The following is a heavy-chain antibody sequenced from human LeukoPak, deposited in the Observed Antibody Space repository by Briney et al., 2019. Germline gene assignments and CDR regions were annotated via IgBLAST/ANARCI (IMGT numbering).Heavy chain of an antibody. D-gene: IGHD3-22*01. V-gene: IGHV4-59*08. Sequence: KPSETLSLTCTVSGGSINSYYWTWIRQPPGKGLAWIGYIYYIGCTKYNPSLKSRVTISVDTSKNQFSLKLRSVTAADTAVYYCARRRYYYDSTGYFYKNKTAFDIWGQRTMVTVSS. CDR3: ARRRYYYDSTGYFYKNKTAFDI. CDR1: GGSINSYY. J-gene: IGHJ3*02. CDR2: IYYIGCT.